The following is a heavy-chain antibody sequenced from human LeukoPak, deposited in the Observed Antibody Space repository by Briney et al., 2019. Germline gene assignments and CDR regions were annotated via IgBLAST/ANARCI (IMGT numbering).Heavy chain of an antibody. CDR1: GYTFTSYG. CDR2: ISAYNGNT. CDR3: ARDVDPAHSSSWRAYDY. Sequence: ASVKVSCKASGYTFTSYGISWVRQAPGQGLEWMGWISAYNGNTNYAQKFQGRVTMTRDTSISTAYMELSRLRSDDTAVYYCARDVDPAHSSSWRAYDYWGQGTLVTVSS. V-gene: IGHV1-18*01. D-gene: IGHD6-13*01. J-gene: IGHJ4*02.